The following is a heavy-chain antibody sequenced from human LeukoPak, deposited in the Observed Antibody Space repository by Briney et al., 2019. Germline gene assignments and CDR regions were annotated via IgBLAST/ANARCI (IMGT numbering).Heavy chain of an antibody. CDR3: ARGRHSSGWCEPDY. CDR1: GYTFTSYD. CDR2: MNPNSGNT. Sequence: ASVKVSCKASGYTFTSYDINWVRQATGQGLEWMGWMNPNSGNTGYAQKFQGRVTMTRNTSISTAYMELSSLRSEDTAVYYCARGRHSSGWCEPDYWGQGTLVTVSS. J-gene: IGHJ4*02. V-gene: IGHV1-8*01. D-gene: IGHD6-19*01.